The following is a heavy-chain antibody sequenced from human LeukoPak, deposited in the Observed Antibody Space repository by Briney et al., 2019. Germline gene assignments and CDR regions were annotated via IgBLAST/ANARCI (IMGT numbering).Heavy chain of an antibody. CDR2: ISGSGGST. Sequence: PGGSLRLSCAASGFTFSGYAMSWVRQAPGKGLEWVSAISGSGGSTYYADSVKGRFTISRDNSKNTLYLQMNSLRAEDTAVYYCATSITIFGVATMSNAFDIWGQGTMVTVSS. D-gene: IGHD3-3*01. CDR3: ATSITIFGVATMSNAFDI. V-gene: IGHV3-23*01. CDR1: GFTFSGYA. J-gene: IGHJ3*02.